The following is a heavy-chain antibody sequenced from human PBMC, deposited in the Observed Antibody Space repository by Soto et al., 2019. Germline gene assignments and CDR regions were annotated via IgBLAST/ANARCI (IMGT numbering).Heavy chain of an antibody. J-gene: IGHJ6*02. CDR1: GFTFSNSW. CDR2: INNDGTNT. Sequence: GGSLRLSCRASGFTFSNSWMHWVRHAPGKGLVWVSRINNDGTNTAYADSVKGRFTISRDNAKNTLYMQMHSLRVEDTAVYYCARDEGGPDVWGQGTTVTVSS. CDR3: ARDEGGPDV. V-gene: IGHV3-74*01.